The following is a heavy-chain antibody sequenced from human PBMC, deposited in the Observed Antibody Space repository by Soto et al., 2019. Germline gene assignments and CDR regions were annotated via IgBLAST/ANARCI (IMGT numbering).Heavy chain of an antibody. V-gene: IGHV1-2*04. CDR3: ARVAAAGTNYYYGMDV. Sequence: GASVKVSCKASGYTFTGYYMHWVRQAPGQGLEWMGWINPNSGGTNYAQKFQGWVTMTRDTSISTAYMELSRLRSDDTAVYYCARVAAAGTNYYYGMDVWGQGTTVTVSS. CDR1: GYTFTGYY. J-gene: IGHJ6*02. CDR2: INPNSGGT. D-gene: IGHD6-13*01.